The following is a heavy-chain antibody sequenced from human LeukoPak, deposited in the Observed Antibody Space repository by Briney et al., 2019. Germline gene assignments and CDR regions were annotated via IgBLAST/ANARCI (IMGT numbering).Heavy chain of an antibody. CDR2: IDADGST. CDR1: GFTFSSIW. D-gene: IGHD6-19*01. CDR3: ARGPKSRYSSGLDY. Sequence: RSGGSLRLSCAASGFTFSSIWLHWVRQAPPKGLVWVSRIDADGSTNYADSVKGRFSISRDNAKNTLYLQMNSLRVEDTAVYYCARGPKSRYSSGLDYWGQGTLVSVSS. J-gene: IGHJ4*02. V-gene: IGHV3-74*01.